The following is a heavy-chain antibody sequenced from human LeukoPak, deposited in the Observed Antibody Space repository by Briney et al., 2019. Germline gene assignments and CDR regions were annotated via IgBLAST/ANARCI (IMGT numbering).Heavy chain of an antibody. CDR1: GGSFSGYY. J-gene: IGHJ4*02. V-gene: IGHV4-34*01. Sequence: SGTLSLTCAVYGGSFSGYYWSWIRQPPGKGLEWIGEINHSGSTNYNPSLKSRVTISVDTSKNQFSLKLSSVTAADTAVYYCARGRYRRNSSSCYPYYFDYWGQGTLVTVSS. D-gene: IGHD6-13*01. CDR3: ARGRYRRNSSSCYPYYFDY. CDR2: INHSGST.